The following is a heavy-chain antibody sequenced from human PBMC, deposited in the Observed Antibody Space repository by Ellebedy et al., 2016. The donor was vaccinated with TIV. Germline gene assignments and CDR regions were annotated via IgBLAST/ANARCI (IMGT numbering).Heavy chain of an antibody. CDR2: IRSKTNSYAT. V-gene: IGHV3-73*01. Sequence: GESLKISXAVSGSTFSDSGIHWVRQASGKGLEWVGRIRSKTNSYATAYAASVKGRFTISRDDSKNTAYLQMNSLKTEDTAVYYCTTGRSDYYHYYGMDVWGQGTTVTVSS. J-gene: IGHJ6*02. CDR3: TTGRSDYYHYYGMDV. CDR1: GSTFSDSG.